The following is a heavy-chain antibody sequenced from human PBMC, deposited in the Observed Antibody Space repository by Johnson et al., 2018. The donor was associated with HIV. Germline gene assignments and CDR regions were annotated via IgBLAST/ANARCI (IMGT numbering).Heavy chain of an antibody. CDR2: IYSGGST. J-gene: IGHJ3*02. CDR1: GFTFSSYG. D-gene: IGHD1-1*01. CDR3: ARGTGTDDAFDI. Sequence: QVQLVESGGGVVQPGRSLRLSCAASGFTFSSYGMHWVRQAPGKGLEWVSVIYSGGSTYYADSVKGRFTISRDNSKNTLYLQMNSLRAEDTAVYYCARGTGTDDAFDIWGQGTMVTVSS. V-gene: IGHV3-NL1*01.